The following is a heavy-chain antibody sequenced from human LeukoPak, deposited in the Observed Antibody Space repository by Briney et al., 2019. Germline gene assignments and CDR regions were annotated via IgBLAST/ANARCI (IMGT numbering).Heavy chain of an antibody. CDR1: GGSISSSSYY. CDR2: IYYSGST. V-gene: IGHV4-39*07. CDR3: ARDLPARYFDWLPDTRYFAFDI. Sequence: SETLSLTCTVSGGSISSSSYYWGWIRQPPGKGLEWIGSIYYSGSTYYNPSLKSRVTISVDTSKNQFSLKLSSVTAADTAVYYCARDLPARYFDWLPDTRYFAFDIWGQGTMVTVSS. D-gene: IGHD3-9*01. J-gene: IGHJ3*02.